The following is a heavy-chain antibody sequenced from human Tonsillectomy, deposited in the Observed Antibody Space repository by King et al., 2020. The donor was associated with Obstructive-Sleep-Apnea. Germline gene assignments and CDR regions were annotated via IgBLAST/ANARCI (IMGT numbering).Heavy chain of an antibody. V-gene: IGHV3-7*03. J-gene: IGHJ4*02. CDR1: GFYFRGPG. CDR2: SNPDARGK. CDR3: ARLKGTATRYDC. D-gene: IGHD2-2*01. Sequence: VPLVESGGGLVQPGGSLRLSYAASGFYFRGPGMSWVRQARGKGLEWVASSNPDARGKHYVDSVKGRFTISRDKTQNTLYLQMSSLRAEDTAVYYCARLKGTATRYDCWGQGTLVSVSS.